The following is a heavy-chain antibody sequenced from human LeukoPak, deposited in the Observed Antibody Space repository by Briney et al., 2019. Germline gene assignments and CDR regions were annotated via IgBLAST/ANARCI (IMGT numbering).Heavy chain of an antibody. CDR1: GFTFSSYA. V-gene: IGHV3-64D*06. D-gene: IGHD6-19*01. Sequence: PGGSLRLSCSASGFTFSSYAMHWVRQAPGKGLEYVSAISSNGGSTYYADSVKGRFTISRDNSKNTLYLRMSSLRAEDTAVYYCVKDSEGYSSGWTYFDYWGQGTLVTVSS. CDR3: VKDSEGYSSGWTYFDY. CDR2: ISSNGGST. J-gene: IGHJ4*02.